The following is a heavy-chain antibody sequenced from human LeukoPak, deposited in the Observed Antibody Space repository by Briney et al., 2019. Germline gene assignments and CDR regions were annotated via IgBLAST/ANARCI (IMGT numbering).Heavy chain of an antibody. Sequence: SVKVSFKATVYTFTSYAMHGVRQPAGQRLEGVGWINAGNGNTKYSQKFQGRVTITRDTTASTAYMELSSLRSEDTAVYYCASPSQALLFGELGYWGQGTLVTVSS. CDR3: ASPSQALLFGELGY. CDR2: INAGNGNT. CDR1: VYTFTSYA. D-gene: IGHD3-10*01. J-gene: IGHJ4*02. V-gene: IGHV1-3*01.